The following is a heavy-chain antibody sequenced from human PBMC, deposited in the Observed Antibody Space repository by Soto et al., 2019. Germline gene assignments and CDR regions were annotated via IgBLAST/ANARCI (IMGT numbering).Heavy chain of an antibody. CDR2: IYPGDSDT. CDR3: ARGRGNYYYGMDV. D-gene: IGHD5-12*01. Sequence: PGESLKISCKASGYSFTTYWIGWVRQMPGKGLEWMGIIYPGDSDTRYSPSFQGQVTISADKSISTAYLQWSSLKASDTAMYYCARGRGNYYYGMDVWGQGTKVTVSS. V-gene: IGHV5-51*01. CDR1: GYSFTTYW. J-gene: IGHJ6*02.